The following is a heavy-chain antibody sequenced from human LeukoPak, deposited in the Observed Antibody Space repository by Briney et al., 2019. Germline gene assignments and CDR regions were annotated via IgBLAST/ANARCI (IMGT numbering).Heavy chain of an antibody. V-gene: IGHV3-23*01. CDR3: AKEYGSGSYYNDY. D-gene: IGHD3-10*01. J-gene: IGHJ4*02. CDR2: ISAAGGST. CDR1: GFTFSTYG. Sequence: GGSLRLSCAASGFTFSTYGMSWVRQAPGKGLEWVSTISAAGGSTYYADSGKGRFTISRDNSKNTLFLQMNSLRAEDAAVHYCAKEYGSGSYYNDYWGQGTLVTVSS.